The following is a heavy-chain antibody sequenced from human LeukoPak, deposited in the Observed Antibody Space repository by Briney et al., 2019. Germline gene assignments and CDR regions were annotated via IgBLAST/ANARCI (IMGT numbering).Heavy chain of an antibody. V-gene: IGHV3-74*01. CDR1: GFTFSRYW. CDR3: ARAATYFYGSVTYDWFES. Sequence: GGSLRLSCVASGFTFSRYWMHWVRQIPGKGLMWVSRIESNGLTLYADSVRDRFTISRDNGKNTVYLQMNSLRADDTAIYYCARAATYFYGSVTYDWFESWGQGTLVTVSS. CDR2: IESNGLT. J-gene: IGHJ5*01. D-gene: IGHD3-10*01.